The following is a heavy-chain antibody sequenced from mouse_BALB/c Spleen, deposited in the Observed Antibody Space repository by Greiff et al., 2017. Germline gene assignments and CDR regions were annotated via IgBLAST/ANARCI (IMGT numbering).Heavy chain of an antibody. CDR3: ARSGAARATEYYFDY. CDR2: ISSGSSTI. Sequence: DVMLVESGGGLVQPGGSRKLSCAASGFTFSSFGMHWVRQAPEKGLEWVAYISSGSSTIYYADTVKGRFTISRDNPKNTLFLQMTSLRSEDTAMYYCARSGAARATEYYFDYWGQGTTLTVSS. CDR1: GFTFSSFG. D-gene: IGHD3-1*01. V-gene: IGHV5-17*02. J-gene: IGHJ2*01.